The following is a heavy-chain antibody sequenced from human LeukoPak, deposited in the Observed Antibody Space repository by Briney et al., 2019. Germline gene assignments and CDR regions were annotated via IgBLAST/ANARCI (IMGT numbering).Heavy chain of an antibody. CDR1: GFTFSSFA. D-gene: IGHD3-22*01. J-gene: IGHJ4*02. V-gene: IGHV3-23*01. CDR2: ISGSGGMT. Sequence: QSGGSLRLSCAASGFTFSSFAMSWVRQAPGKGLEWVSSISGSGGMTYSADSVKGRFTISRDNSNNTLYLQMNSLRAEDTAIFYCAKGPFFYYDASGYNYFDYWGQGTQVTVSS. CDR3: AKGPFFYYDASGYNYFDY.